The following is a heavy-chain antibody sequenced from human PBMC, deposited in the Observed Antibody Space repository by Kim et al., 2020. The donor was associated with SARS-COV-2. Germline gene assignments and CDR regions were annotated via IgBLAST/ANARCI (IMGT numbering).Heavy chain of an antibody. CDR2: IFRGGNL. Sequence: GGSLRLSCAASAFTVSSNSMSWVRQAPGKGLEWVSVIFRGGNLDYAASVRGRFTISRDRSKNTLYLQMNSLRVDDTAVYYCAGWTSSSWFDYWGQGTRVTVSS. V-gene: IGHV3-53*01. CDR3: AGWTSSSWFDY. CDR1: AFTVSSNS. D-gene: IGHD6-6*01. J-gene: IGHJ4*02.